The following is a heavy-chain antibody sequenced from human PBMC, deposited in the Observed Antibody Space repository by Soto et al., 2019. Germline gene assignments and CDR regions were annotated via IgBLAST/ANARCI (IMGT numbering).Heavy chain of an antibody. D-gene: IGHD5-18*01. V-gene: IGHV4-4*07. CDR3: ARDRGYRSGSFGS. Sequence: LSLTCIVSGGSISGYYWSWIRQPAGKELEWIGRIYSDGTTNYNPSLKGRGTMSVDTSKKQISLKLTSVTAADTAMYYCARDRGYRSGSFGSWGQGVLVTVSS. CDR2: IYSDGTT. CDR1: GGSISGYY. J-gene: IGHJ5*02.